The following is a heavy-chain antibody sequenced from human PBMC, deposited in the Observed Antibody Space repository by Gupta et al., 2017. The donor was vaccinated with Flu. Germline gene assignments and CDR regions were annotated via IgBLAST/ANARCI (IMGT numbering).Heavy chain of an antibody. Sequence: EVQLLDSGGDLVQPGGSLRLSCAASGVTFSDCHMNWVRQAPGRGLEWLACIGTGANTDDADSVRGRFNISRDNAKSSLSLPRTSLRDADTAVYYCARDHGWEIVSWVQGIQVTVSS. CDR2: IGTGANT. V-gene: IGHV3-48*02. J-gene: IGHJ4*02. CDR3: ARDHGWEIVS. D-gene: IGHD6-19*01. CDR1: GVTFSDCH.